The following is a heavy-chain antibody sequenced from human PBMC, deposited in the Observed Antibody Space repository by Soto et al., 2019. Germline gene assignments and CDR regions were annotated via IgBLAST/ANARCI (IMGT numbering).Heavy chain of an antibody. CDR1: GFTFSDHY. D-gene: IGHD3-22*01. CDR3: SRPLRSSDSSGYFDY. Sequence: XGSLRLSCAASGFTFSDHYMSWIRQAPGKGLEWVSYISSSGDSIYYADSVKGRFTISRDNAKNSLYLQMNSLRAEDTAVYYCSRPLRSSDSSGYFDYCGQRTLVTVSS. J-gene: IGHJ4*02. CDR2: ISSSGDSI. V-gene: IGHV3-11*01.